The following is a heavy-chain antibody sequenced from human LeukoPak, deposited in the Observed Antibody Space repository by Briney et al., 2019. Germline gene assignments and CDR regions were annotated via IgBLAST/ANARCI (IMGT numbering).Heavy chain of an antibody. V-gene: IGHV4-59*08. CDR2: IYYSGST. CDR1: GGSISSYY. D-gene: IGHD2-21*01. J-gene: IGHJ4*02. Sequence: TSSETLSLTCTVSGGSISSYYWSWIRQPPGKGLEWIGYIYYSGSTNYNPSLKSRVTISLDTSKNQFSLKLSSVTAADTAVYYCARRRAYCGGDCLDYWGQGTLVTVSS. CDR3: ARRRAYCGGDCLDY.